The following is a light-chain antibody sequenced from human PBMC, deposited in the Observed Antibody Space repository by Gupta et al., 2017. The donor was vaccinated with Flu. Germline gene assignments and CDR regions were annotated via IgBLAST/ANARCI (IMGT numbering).Light chain of an antibody. CDR2: DAS. CDR1: QSVSSY. Sequence: EIVLTQSPATLSLSPGERATLSCRASQSVSSYLAWYQQKPGQAPRLLIYDASNRATGIPARFSGSGYGTDLTLTISSREQEDFAVYYCQQLSNWPLYSFGQGTKMEIK. V-gene: IGKV3-11*01. CDR3: QQLSNWPLYS. J-gene: IGKJ2*03.